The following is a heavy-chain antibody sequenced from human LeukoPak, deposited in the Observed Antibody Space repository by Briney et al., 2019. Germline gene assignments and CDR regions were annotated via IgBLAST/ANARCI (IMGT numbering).Heavy chain of an antibody. D-gene: IGHD6-19*01. CDR3: ARAVAHYYYYYYMDV. CDR1: GGSITSGSYH. Sequence: PSETLSLTCTVSGGSITSGSYHWTWIRQPAGRGLEWIGRIYASGTTNYNPSLKSRVTISVDTSKNQFSLNLSSVTAADTAVYYCARAVAHYYYYYYMDVWGKGTTVTISS. J-gene: IGHJ6*03. CDR2: IYASGTT. V-gene: IGHV4-61*02.